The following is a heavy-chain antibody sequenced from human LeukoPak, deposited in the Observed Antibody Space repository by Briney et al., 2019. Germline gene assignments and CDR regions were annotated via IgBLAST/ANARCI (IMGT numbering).Heavy chain of an antibody. J-gene: IGHJ1*01. V-gene: IGHV1-69*04. CDR1: GGTFSNYA. D-gene: IGHD3-16*01. CDR3: ARDLGAGLEQPFQH. Sequence: SVKVSCKASGGTFSNYAIGWVRQPPGQGLEWMGRIIPILGIANYAQKFQGRVTITADKSTSTAYMELSSLRSEDTAVYYCARDLGAGLEQPFQHWGQGTLVTVSS. CDR2: IIPILGIA.